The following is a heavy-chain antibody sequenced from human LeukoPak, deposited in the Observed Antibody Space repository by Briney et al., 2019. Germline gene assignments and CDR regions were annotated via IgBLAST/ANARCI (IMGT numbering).Heavy chain of an antibody. J-gene: IGHJ6*02. CDR2: INPNSGGT. CDR1: GYTFTGYY. D-gene: IGHD2-15*01. V-gene: IGHV1-2*02. CDR3: ARELVVVAARKAYYYYGMDV. Sequence: ASVKVSCKASGYTFTGYYMHWVRQAPGQGLEWMGWINPNSGGTNYAQKFQGRVTMTRDTSISTAYMELSRLRSDDTAVYYCARELVVVAARKAYYYYGMDVWGQGTTVTVSS.